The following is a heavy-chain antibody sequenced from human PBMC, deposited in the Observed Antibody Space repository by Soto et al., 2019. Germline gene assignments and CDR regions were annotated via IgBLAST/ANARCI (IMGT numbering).Heavy chain of an antibody. Sequence: EVQLLESGGGLAQPGGSLRLSCAASGFTFTNFAMKWVRQAPGKGLEWVSTVGVNAGSTYYADSVKGRFTISRDNSKNALYLQMNSLRVDDTAVYYCAKVWTEVDLWGQGTMVTVSS. CDR1: GFTFTNFA. V-gene: IGHV3-23*01. CDR3: AKVWTEVDL. D-gene: IGHD2-21*01. J-gene: IGHJ3*01. CDR2: VGVNAGST.